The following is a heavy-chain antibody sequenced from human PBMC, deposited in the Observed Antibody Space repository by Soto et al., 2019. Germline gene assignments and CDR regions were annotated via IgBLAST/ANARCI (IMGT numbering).Heavy chain of an antibody. CDR1: GFTFGGYA. D-gene: IGHD2-2*01. Sequence: GGSLRLSCKTSGFTFGGYALNWVRQAPGRGLEWVGFIRATPAGGTAEYAASVKDRFTVSRDASSSTAYLQMDSLRTEDTAVYFCTRIGPEAAMRWYFDYWGQGTLVTVSS. CDR3: TRIGPEAAMRWYFDY. CDR2: IRATPAGGTA. V-gene: IGHV3-49*04. J-gene: IGHJ4*02.